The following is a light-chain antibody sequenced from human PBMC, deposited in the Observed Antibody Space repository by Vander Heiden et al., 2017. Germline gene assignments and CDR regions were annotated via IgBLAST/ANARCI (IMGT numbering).Light chain of an antibody. CDR1: NIGSKS. V-gene: IGLV3-21*02. Sequence: SYVLTQPPSVSVAPGQTARITCGGNNIGSKSVHWYQQKPGQAPVLVVYDDSGRPSGIPERFSGSNSGNTATLTISRVEAGDEADYYCQVWDSSSDLYAVFGGGTQLTVL. CDR2: DDS. J-gene: IGLJ7*01. CDR3: QVWDSSSDLYAV.